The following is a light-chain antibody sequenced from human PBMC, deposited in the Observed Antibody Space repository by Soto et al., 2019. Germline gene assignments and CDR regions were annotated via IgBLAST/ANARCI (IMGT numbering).Light chain of an antibody. CDR2: DAS. J-gene: IGKJ1*01. Sequence: DIQMTQSPSTLSASVGDRVTITCRASQSIRSWLAWYQQKPGKAPKLLIYDASSLESGVPSRFSGSGSGTEFTLTISSLQPDDFATYYCQQYNSYSPTVGQGTKVDIK. CDR3: QQYNSYSPT. V-gene: IGKV1-5*01. CDR1: QSIRSW.